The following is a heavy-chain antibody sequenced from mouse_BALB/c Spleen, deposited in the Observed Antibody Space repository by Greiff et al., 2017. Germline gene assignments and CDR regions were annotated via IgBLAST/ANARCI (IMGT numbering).Heavy chain of an antibody. J-gene: IGHJ4*01. CDR2: INPSNGRT. CDR1: GYTFTSYW. Sequence: QVQLQQPGAELVKPGASVKLSCKASGYTFTSYWMHWVKQRPGQGLEWIGEINPSNGRTNYNEKFKSKATLTVDKSSSTAYMQLSSLTSEDSAVYYCARDGMVYAMDDWGQGTSVTVSS. D-gene: IGHD1-1*02. CDR3: ARDGMVYAMDD. V-gene: IGHV1S81*02.